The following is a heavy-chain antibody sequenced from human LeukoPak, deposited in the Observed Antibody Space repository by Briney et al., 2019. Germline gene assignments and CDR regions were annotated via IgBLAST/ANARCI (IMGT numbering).Heavy chain of an antibody. CDR2: IYYSGST. V-gene: IGHV4-59*08. CDR3: ARESLRSGWAFDI. CDR1: GGSISSYY. D-gene: IGHD3-16*02. Sequence: SETLSLTCTVSGGSISSYYWSWIRQPPGKGLEWIGYIYYSGSTNYNPSLKSRVTISVDTSKNQFSLKLSSVTAADTAVYYCARESLRSGWAFDIWGQGTMVTVSS. J-gene: IGHJ3*02.